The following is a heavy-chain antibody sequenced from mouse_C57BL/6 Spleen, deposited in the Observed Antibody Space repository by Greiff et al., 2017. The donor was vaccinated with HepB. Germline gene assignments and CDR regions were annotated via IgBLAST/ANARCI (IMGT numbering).Heavy chain of an antibody. CDR3: ASRGGIRRAMDY. Sequence: QVQLKQSGAELARPGASVKLSCKASGYTFTSYGISWVKQRTGQGLEWIGEICPRSGYTYYHEKFKGKATLTADKSSSTAYMELRSLTSEDSAVYFCASRGGIRRAMDYWGQGTSVTVSS. D-gene: IGHD2-12*01. V-gene: IGHV1-81*01. CDR1: GYTFTSYG. CDR2: ICPRSGYT. J-gene: IGHJ4*01.